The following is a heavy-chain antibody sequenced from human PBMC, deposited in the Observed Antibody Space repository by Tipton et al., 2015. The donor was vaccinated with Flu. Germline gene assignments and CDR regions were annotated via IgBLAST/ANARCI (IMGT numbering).Heavy chain of an antibody. Sequence: QVQLVQSGAEVKKPGASVKVSCKASGYTFTDYYLHWVRQAPRQGLEWMGWIDPNTGDTNSAQAFQGRVTMTRDTSISTVYMKLTSLRSDDTAVYYCAKWYSRHRYYYGPGNYDYYYYGMDVWGQGTTVTVSS. CDR3: AKWYSRHRYYYGPGNYDYYYYGMDV. V-gene: IGHV1-2*02. J-gene: IGHJ6*02. CDR1: GYTFTDYY. CDR2: IDPNTGDT. D-gene: IGHD3-10*01.